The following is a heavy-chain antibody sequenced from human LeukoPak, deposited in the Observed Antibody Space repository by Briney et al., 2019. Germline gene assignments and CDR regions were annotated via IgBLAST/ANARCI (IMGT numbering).Heavy chain of an antibody. CDR1: GFTFSSYS. CDR2: ISSSSSYI. CDR3: ARTRGGAAGTWDY. V-gene: IGHV3-21*01. D-gene: IGHD6-13*01. Sequence: GGSLRLSCAASGFTFSSYSMNWVRQAPGKGLEWVSSISSSSSYIYYADSVKGRSTISRDNAKNSLYLQMNSLRAEDTAVYYCARTRGGAAGTWDYWGQGTLVTVSS. J-gene: IGHJ4*02.